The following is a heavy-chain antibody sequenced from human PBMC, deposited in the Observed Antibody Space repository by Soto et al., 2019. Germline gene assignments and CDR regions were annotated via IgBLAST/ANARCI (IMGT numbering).Heavy chain of an antibody. D-gene: IGHD5-18*01. CDR2: IYSGGST. J-gene: IGHJ4*02. CDR3: ARHGYNYGGGYFDY. CDR1: GVTVSSNY. Sequence: EVQLVESGGGLVQPGGSLRLSCAASGVTVSSNYMSWVRQAPGKGLEWVSVIYSGGSTYYADSVKGRFTISRDNSKNTLYLQMNGLRAEDTAVYYCARHGYNYGGGYFDYWGQGNLVTVSS. V-gene: IGHV3-66*04.